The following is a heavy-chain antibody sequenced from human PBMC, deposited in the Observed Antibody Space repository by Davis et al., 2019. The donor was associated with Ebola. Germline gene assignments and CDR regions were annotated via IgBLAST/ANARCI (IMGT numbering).Heavy chain of an antibody. Sequence: PSETLSLTCTVSGGSITGYYWSWVRQPPGKGLEWVGYIYDSGTSKYNPSLKSRAAISTDTSKHQFSLRLTSVTATDTAVYYCARRDFDSSGYHFDYWGQGILVTVSS. D-gene: IGHD3-22*01. CDR3: ARRDFDSSGYHFDY. V-gene: IGHV4-59*08. J-gene: IGHJ4*02. CDR1: GGSITGYY. CDR2: IYDSGTS.